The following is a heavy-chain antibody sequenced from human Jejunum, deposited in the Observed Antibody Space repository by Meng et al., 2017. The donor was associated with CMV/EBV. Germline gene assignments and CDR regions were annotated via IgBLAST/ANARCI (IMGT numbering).Heavy chain of an antibody. V-gene: IGHV3-74*01. CDR2: SNKDGSTT. D-gene: IGHD3-10*01. Sequence: LSCAASGLSFNNYWMHWVRQVPGKGLVWVSRSNKDGSTTVYADSVKGRFTISRDNAKNTLSLQISSLRAEDTAVYYCVTGELFFDYWGQGTLVTVSS. J-gene: IGHJ4*02. CDR3: VTGELFFDY. CDR1: GLSFNNYW.